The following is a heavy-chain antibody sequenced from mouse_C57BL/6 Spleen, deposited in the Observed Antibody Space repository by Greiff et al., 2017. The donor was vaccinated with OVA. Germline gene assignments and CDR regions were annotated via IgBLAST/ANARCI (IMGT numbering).Heavy chain of an antibody. CDR2: ISSGGDYI. CDR3: TRVWGYFDV. D-gene: IGHD4-1*01. V-gene: IGHV5-9-1*02. J-gene: IGHJ1*03. CDR1: GFTFSSYA. Sequence: EVKVVESGEGLVKPGGSLKLSCAASGFTFSSYAMSLVRLTPETRLEWVAYISSGGDYIYYADTVKGRFTISRDNARNTLYLEMISLKSADTDMYYCTRVWGYFDVWGTGTTVTVSS.